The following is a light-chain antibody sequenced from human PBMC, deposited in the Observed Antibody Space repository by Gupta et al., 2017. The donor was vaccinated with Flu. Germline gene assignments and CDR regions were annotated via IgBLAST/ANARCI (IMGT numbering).Light chain of an antibody. Sequence: SSLYASVGDRVIITCRAIQRISSYLSWSKQKPEKAPKLLIYAASSCQTGVASRFCGGGFGKYLSLTTSRRLQEDFATYFFRQTASSSPEPFGRGTRLEIK. CDR1: QRISSY. CDR3: RQTASSSPEP. V-gene: IGKV1-39*01. CDR2: AAS. J-gene: IGKJ4*01.